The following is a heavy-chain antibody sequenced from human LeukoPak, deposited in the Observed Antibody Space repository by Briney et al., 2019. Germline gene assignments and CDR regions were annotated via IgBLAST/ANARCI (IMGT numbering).Heavy chain of an antibody. Sequence: SETLSLTCTVSGGSISSSSYYWGWIRQPPGKGLEWIGSIYYSGSTYYNPSLKSRVTISVDTSKNQFSLKLSSVTAADTAVYYCARDSGYFYYFDYWGQGTLVTVSS. D-gene: IGHD5-12*01. V-gene: IGHV4-39*07. CDR1: GGSISSSSYY. CDR3: ARDSGYFYYFDY. J-gene: IGHJ4*02. CDR2: IYYSGST.